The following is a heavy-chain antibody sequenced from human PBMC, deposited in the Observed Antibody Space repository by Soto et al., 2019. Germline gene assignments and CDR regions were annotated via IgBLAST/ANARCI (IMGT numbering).Heavy chain of an antibody. CDR1: GGYIGNDY. D-gene: IGHD1-26*01. V-gene: IGHV4-59*01. CDR3: ARGIAGAASGRAFDI. J-gene: IGHJ3*02. Sequence: ASETLSLTCTVSGGYIGNDYWRWIRQPPGKELEWIGYTYYSGSTNYSPSLKSRVTISVDTSKNQFSLRLSSVTSADTAVYYCARGIAGAASGRAFDIWGQGTMVTVSS. CDR2: TYYSGST.